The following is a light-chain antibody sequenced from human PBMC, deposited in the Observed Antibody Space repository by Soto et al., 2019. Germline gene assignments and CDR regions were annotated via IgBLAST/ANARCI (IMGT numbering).Light chain of an antibody. J-gene: IGKJ1*01. Sequence: EIVLTRSPVTMSLSPGVTATFSSVASQSVSSYLAWYQQRPGQAPRLXXYGASSRATGIPDRFSGSGSGTDFTLTISRLEPEDFAVYYCQQYGSSPPWTFGQGTKVDI. CDR2: GAS. V-gene: IGKV3-20*01. CDR3: QQYGSSPPWT. CDR1: QSVSSY.